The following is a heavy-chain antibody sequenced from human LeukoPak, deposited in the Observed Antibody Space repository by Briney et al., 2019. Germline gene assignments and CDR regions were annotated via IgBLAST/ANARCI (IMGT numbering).Heavy chain of an antibody. Sequence: GGSLRFSCAASGFTVGYNYMTWVRQAPGKGLEWVAAIYNSGSTYYADSVKGRFTISRDNAKNTLSLQMDSLGTEDTAVYYCARELGVGVIGDAFDMWGQGTMVTVSS. CDR2: IYNSGST. CDR1: GFTVGYNY. V-gene: IGHV3-66*01. D-gene: IGHD3-22*01. J-gene: IGHJ3*02. CDR3: ARELGVGVIGDAFDM.